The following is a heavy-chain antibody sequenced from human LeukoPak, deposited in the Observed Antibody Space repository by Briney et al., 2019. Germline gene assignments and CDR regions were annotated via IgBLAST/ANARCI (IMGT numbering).Heavy chain of an antibody. CDR1: GFTFSSYG. CDR3: TREDHSNYNY. Sequence: GGSLRLSCAASGFTFSSYGMHWVRQAPGKGLEWVAFIRYDGSNKYYADSVKGRFTISRDNSKNTLYLQMNSLRAEDTAVYYCTREDHSNYNYWGQGTLVTVSS. D-gene: IGHD4-11*01. V-gene: IGHV3-30*02. J-gene: IGHJ4*02. CDR2: IRYDGSNK.